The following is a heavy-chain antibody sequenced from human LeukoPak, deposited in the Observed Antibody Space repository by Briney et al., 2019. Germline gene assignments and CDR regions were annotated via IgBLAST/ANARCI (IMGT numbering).Heavy chain of an antibody. CDR1: GFTFSTYW. J-gene: IGHJ4*02. CDR2: IIQDGSAK. V-gene: IGHV3-7*03. CDR3: ARVMWQQLAPSDY. Sequence: GGSLRLSWAASGFTFSTYWMTWVRQAPGMGLEWVAIIIQDGSAKYYVDSVKGRFTISRDNAKNSLYLQMNSLRADDTAIYYCARVMWQQLAPSDYWGQGTLVTVSS. D-gene: IGHD6-13*01.